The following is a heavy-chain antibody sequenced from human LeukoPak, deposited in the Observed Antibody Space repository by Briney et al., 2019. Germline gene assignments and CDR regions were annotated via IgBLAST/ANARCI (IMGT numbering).Heavy chain of an antibody. V-gene: IGHV3-33*08. J-gene: IGHJ4*02. CDR2: IWYDGSNK. Sequence: GRSLRLSCAASGFTLSSYGIHWVRQAPGKGLEWVAVIWYDGSNKYYADSVKGRFTISRDNSKNTLYLQMNSLRAEDTAVYYCARMDFWSGYYLDYWGQGTLVTVSS. D-gene: IGHD3-3*01. CDR3: ARMDFWSGYYLDY. CDR1: GFTLSSYG.